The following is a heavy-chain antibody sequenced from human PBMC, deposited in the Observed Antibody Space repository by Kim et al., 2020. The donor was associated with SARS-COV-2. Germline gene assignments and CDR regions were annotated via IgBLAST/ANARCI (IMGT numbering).Heavy chain of an antibody. CDR2: ISGDGGST. CDR3: AKDMKVLRYFDWRNPPHYYYYGMDV. V-gene: IGHV3-43*02. J-gene: IGHJ6*02. Sequence: GGSLRLSCAASGFTFDDYAMHWVRQAPGKGLEWVSLISGDGGSTYYADSVKGRFTISRDNSKNSLYLQMNSLRTEDTALYYCAKDMKVLRYFDWRNPPHYYYYGMDVWGQGTTVTVSS. D-gene: IGHD3-9*01. CDR1: GFTFDDYA.